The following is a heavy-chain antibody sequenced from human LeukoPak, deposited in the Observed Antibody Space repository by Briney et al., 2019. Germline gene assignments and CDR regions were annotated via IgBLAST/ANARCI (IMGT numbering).Heavy chain of an antibody. CDR1: GGSIRSGTDY. Sequence: SETLSLTCTVSGGSIRSGTDYWSWIRQPAGKGLEWIGRIYMSGSTDYNPSFKSRVTMSVDTSKNQVSLKLSSVTAADTAVYYCARDQFMRYYDILREVWFDPWGQGTLVTVSS. J-gene: IGHJ5*02. D-gene: IGHD3-9*01. V-gene: IGHV4-61*02. CDR3: ARDQFMRYYDILREVWFDP. CDR2: IYMSGST.